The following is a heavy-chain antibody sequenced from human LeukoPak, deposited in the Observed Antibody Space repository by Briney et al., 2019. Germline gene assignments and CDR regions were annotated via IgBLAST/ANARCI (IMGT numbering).Heavy chain of an antibody. CDR1: GFTFYDYA. D-gene: IGHD3-10*01. CDR2: ISWNSGSI. J-gene: IGHJ4*02. Sequence: PGGSLRLSCAASGFTFYDYAMHWVRQAPGKGLEWVSGISWNSGSIGYADSVKGRFTISRDDPHNTLYLQMNSLRAEDTAVYFCARGGVDYYGSGTYYLMYYFDYWGQGALVTVSS. V-gene: IGHV3-9*01. CDR3: ARGGVDYYGSGTYYLMYYFDY.